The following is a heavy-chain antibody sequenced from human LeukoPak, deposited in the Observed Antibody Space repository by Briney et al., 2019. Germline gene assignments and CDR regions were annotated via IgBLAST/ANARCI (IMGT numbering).Heavy chain of an antibody. CDR3: AKELDSSGYFDY. J-gene: IGHJ4*02. V-gene: IGHV3-23*01. Sequence: GGSLRLSCAVSGFTFSNYDMSWVRQAPGTGLELALGISGSGGSTYHADSVKGRFTISRGNSKNTLYLQMNSLRAEDTAVYYCAKELDSSGYFDYWGQGTLVTVSS. D-gene: IGHD3-22*01. CDR2: ISGSGGST. CDR1: GFTFSNYD.